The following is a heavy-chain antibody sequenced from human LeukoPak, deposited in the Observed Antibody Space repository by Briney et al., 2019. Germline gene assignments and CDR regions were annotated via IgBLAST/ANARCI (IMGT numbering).Heavy chain of an antibody. D-gene: IGHD7-27*01. CDR2: VYWDDDK. V-gene: IGHV2-5*02. CDR3: VHRGGQKLGIDY. Sequence: ASGPTLVNPTQTLTLTCTSSGFSLRTSGVAVGWIRQPPGKALEWLALVYWDDDKRYSPSLKSRLTITKDTSKSQVVLTMTNMDPVDTATYYCVHRGGQKLGIDYWGQGAPVTVSS. J-gene: IGHJ4*02. CDR1: GFSLRTSGVA.